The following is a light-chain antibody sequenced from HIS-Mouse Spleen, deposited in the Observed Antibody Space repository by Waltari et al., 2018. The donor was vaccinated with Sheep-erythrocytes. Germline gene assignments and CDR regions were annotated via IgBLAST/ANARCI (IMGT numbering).Light chain of an antibody. V-gene: IGKV1-39*01. CDR1: QSISSY. CDR3: QQSYSTPPT. Sequence: DSQMTQSPSSLSASVGDRVTITCRASQSISSYLNWYQQKPGKAHKLLIYAASSLQSGVPSRFSGSGSGTDFTLTISSLQPEDFATYYCQQSYSTPPTFGGGTKVEIK. J-gene: IGKJ4*01. CDR2: AAS.